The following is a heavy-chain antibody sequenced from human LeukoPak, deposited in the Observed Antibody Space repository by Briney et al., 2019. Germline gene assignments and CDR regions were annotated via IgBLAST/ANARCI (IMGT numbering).Heavy chain of an antibody. V-gene: IGHV3-15*01. CDR1: GFTFSNAW. J-gene: IGHJ4*02. CDR2: IKSKTDGGTT. Sequence: GGSLRLSCAASGFTFSNAWMSWVRQAPGKGLEWVGRIKSKTDGGTTDYAAPVKGRFTISRDDSKNTLYLQMNSLKTEDTAVYYCTTLSDSSGWYRPTAGELDDYWGQGTLVTVSS. CDR3: TTLSDSSGWYRPTAGELDDY. D-gene: IGHD6-13*01.